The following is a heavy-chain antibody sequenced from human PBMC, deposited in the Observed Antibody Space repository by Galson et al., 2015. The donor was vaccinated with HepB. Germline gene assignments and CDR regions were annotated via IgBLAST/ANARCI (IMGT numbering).Heavy chain of an antibody. CDR3: ARDCSGASCYSYYYYGMDV. D-gene: IGHD2-15*01. CDR1: GFTFSDYY. V-gene: IGHV3-11*06. J-gene: IGHJ6*02. CDR2: ISSSSSYT. Sequence: SLRLSCAASGFTFSDYYMSWIRQAPGKGLEWVSYISSSSSYTKSADSVKGRFTISSDNAKNTLYLQMNSLRAEDTDVYYCARDCSGASCYSYYYYGMDVWGQGTTGTVSS.